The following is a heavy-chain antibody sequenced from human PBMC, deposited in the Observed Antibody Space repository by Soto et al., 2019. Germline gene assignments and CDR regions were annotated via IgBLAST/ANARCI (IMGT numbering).Heavy chain of an antibody. CDR2: INAGNGNT. CDR3: ARAGSSPIPLAFDY. D-gene: IGHD6-13*01. CDR1: GGTFGSHG. J-gene: IGHJ4*02. Sequence: ASVKVSCKASGGTFGSHGIAWVRQAPGQRLEWMGWINAGNGNTKYSQKFQGRVTITRDTSASTAYMELSSLRSEDTAVYYCARAGSSPIPLAFDYWGQGTLVTVSS. V-gene: IGHV1-3*01.